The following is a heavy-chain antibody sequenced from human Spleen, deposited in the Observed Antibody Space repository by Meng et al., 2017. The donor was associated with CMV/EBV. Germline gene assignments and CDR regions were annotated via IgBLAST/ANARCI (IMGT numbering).Heavy chain of an antibody. CDR1: GYTFTSYD. CDR3: ARAPGYMSP. D-gene: IGHD5-18*01. J-gene: IGHJ5*02. CDR2: INPNSGGT. Sequence: ASVKVSCKASGYTFTSYDVNWVRQAPGQGLEWMGWINPNSGGTDYAQRFQGRVTMTRDTSISTAYMELSRLRSDDTAVYFCARAPGYMSPWGQGTLVTVSS. V-gene: IGHV1-2*02.